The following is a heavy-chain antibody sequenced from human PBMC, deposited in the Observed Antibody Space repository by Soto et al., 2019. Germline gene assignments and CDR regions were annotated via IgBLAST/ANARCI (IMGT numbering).Heavy chain of an antibody. CDR3: ASCYYDSSGYYPFDY. D-gene: IGHD3-22*01. CDR1: GYTFTSYA. V-gene: IGHV1-3*01. Sequence: QVQLVQSGAEVKKPGASVKVSCKASGYTFTSYAMHWVRQAPGQRLEWMGWINAGNGNTKYSQKFQGRVTITRDTSASTAYMELSSLRSEDTAVYYCASCYYDSSGYYPFDYWGQGTLVTVSS. J-gene: IGHJ4*02. CDR2: INAGNGNT.